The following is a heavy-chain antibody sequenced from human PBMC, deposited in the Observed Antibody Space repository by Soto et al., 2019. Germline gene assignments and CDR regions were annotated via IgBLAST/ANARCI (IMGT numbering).Heavy chain of an antibody. Sequence: GGSLRLSCAASGFTFSSYAMSWVRQAPGKGLEWVSAISGSGGSTYYADSVKGRFTISRDNSKNTLYLQMNSLRAEDTAVYYCASRFNYYDSSGYYPDWYFDLWGRGTLVTVSS. D-gene: IGHD3-22*01. CDR2: ISGSGGST. CDR3: ASRFNYYDSSGYYPDWYFDL. J-gene: IGHJ2*01. V-gene: IGHV3-23*01. CDR1: GFTFSSYA.